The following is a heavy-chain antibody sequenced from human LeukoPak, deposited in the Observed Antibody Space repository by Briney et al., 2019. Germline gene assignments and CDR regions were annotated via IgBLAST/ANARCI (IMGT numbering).Heavy chain of an antibody. Sequence: GGSLRLSCAASGFTFSGHGLRWVRQAPGKGLEWVAVVWYGGNEKYYGDSVKGRFTISRDTSKNTLYLVMNSLRADDTAVYYCAREYDWLIRDWGQGTLVTVAS. D-gene: IGHD3-3*01. V-gene: IGHV3-33*01. CDR3: AREYDWLIRD. J-gene: IGHJ4*02. CDR2: VWYGGNEK. CDR1: GFTFSGHG.